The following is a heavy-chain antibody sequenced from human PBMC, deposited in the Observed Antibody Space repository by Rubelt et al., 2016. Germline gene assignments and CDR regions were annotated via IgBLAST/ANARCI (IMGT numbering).Heavy chain of an antibody. Sequence: GKGLEWVSYISGDSRTIYYADSVKGRFTISRDSAKNSLYLQMDTLRAEDTAVYYCANRRGITIFVDHGMDVWGQGTTVTVSS. CDR2: ISGDSRTI. D-gene: IGHD3-3*01. J-gene: IGHJ6*02. V-gene: IGHV3-48*04. CDR3: ANRRGITIFVDHGMDV.